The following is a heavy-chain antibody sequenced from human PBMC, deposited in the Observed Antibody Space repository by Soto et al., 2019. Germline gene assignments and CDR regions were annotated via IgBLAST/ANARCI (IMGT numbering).Heavy chain of an antibody. D-gene: IGHD3-16*01. CDR3: ARGIRS. CDR1: GDSISVGGYY. Sequence: QVQLQESGPGLVRPSQTLSLTCTVSGDSISVGGYYWSWIRQHPGKGLEWIGYIYYSGHTYYNPSLKSRVTISVATSKNQFSLKLTAVTAADTAVYYCARGIRSWGQGTTVTVSS. V-gene: IGHV4-31*03. J-gene: IGHJ6*02. CDR2: IYYSGHT.